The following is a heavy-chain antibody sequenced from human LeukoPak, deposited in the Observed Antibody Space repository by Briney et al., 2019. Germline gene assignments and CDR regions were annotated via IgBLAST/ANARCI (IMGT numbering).Heavy chain of an antibody. J-gene: IGHJ4*02. Sequence: GGSLRLSCAASGFTFNNYAMTWVRQAPGKGLEWVSVVSGSGDNTNYADSVKGRFTISRDNSKNTLFLQMNSLRTEDTAVYFCARWGNDYSQFDSWGPGTLVTVS. CDR3: ARWGNDYSQFDS. CDR1: GFTFNNYA. CDR2: VSGSGDNT. V-gene: IGHV3-23*01. D-gene: IGHD4-11*01.